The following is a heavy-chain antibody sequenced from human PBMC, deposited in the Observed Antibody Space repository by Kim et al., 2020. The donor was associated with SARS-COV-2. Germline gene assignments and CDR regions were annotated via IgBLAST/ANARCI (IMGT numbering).Heavy chain of an antibody. CDR1: GLTFSAYV. CDR3: ATQYCADDCYIADFDY. Sequence: GGSLRLSCVASGLTFSAYVMSWVRQAPGKGLEWVSAISGRGDRTYYADSVKGRFTISRDNSKNTLYLHMNSLRAEETAVYYCATQYCADDCYIADFDYWGQGTLVAVSS. D-gene: IGHD2-21*02. CDR2: ISGRGDRT. V-gene: IGHV3-23*01. J-gene: IGHJ4*02.